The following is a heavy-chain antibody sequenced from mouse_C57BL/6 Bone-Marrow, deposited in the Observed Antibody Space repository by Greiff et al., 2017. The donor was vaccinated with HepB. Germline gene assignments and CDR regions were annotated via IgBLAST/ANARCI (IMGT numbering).Heavy chain of an antibody. Sequence: EVKVEESGGGLVQPGGSLKLSCAASGFTFSDYGMAWVRQAPRKGPEWVAFISNLAYSIYYADTVTGRFTISRENAKNTLYLEMSSLRSEDTAMYYCARQDSNYGSWFAYWGQGTLVTVSA. V-gene: IGHV5-15*04. CDR2: ISNLAYSI. J-gene: IGHJ3*01. CDR3: ARQDSNYGSWFAY. CDR1: GFTFSDYG. D-gene: IGHD2-5*01.